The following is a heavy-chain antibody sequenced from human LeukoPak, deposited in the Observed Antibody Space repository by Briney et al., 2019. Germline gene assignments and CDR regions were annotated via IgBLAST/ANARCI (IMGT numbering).Heavy chain of an antibody. D-gene: IGHD3-22*01. Sequence: ASVKVSCKASGYTFTSYGISWVRQAPGQGLEWMGWISAYNGNTNYAQKLQGRVTMTTDTSTSTAYMELRSLRSDDTAVYCCARDRYYYDSSGYYLDYWGQGTLVTVSS. CDR3: ARDRYYYDSSGYYLDY. V-gene: IGHV1-18*01. J-gene: IGHJ4*02. CDR1: GYTFTSYG. CDR2: ISAYNGNT.